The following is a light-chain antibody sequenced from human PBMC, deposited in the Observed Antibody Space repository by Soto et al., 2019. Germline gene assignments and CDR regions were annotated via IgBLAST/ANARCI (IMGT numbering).Light chain of an antibody. Sequence: EIVMTQSPATLSVSPGERATISCRASQSVSSNLAWYQQKPGQAPRLLIYGASTRATGIQARFSGSGSGTEFTLTISSLQSEDFAVYYCQQYNNWPPWTFGQGTKV. CDR1: QSVSSN. CDR2: GAS. V-gene: IGKV3-15*01. J-gene: IGKJ1*01. CDR3: QQYNNWPPWT.